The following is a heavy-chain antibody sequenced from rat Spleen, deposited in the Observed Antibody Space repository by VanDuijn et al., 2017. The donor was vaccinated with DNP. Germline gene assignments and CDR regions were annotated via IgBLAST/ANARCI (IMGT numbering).Heavy chain of an antibody. CDR3: ARHDYYSSPYYAMDA. V-gene: IGHV5-22*01. CDR2: IDYEGSGT. CDR1: GFTFSDYY. J-gene: IGHJ4*01. D-gene: IGHD1-2*01. Sequence: EVQLVESGGGLVQPGRSMKLSCAASGFTFSDYYMAWVRQAPTKGLEWVASIDYEGSGTHYGDSVRGRFTISRDNAKGTLYLQMDSLRSEDTATYYCARHDYYSSPYYAMDAWGQGTSVTVSS.